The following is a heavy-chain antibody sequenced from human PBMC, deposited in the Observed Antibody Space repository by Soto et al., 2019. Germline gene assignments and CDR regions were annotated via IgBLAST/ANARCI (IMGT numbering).Heavy chain of an antibody. CDR3: ARQGTYYDFWSGYYMDYYFDY. Sequence: LPETLSLTCTVSGGSISSYYWSWIRQPPGKGLEWIGYIYYSGSTNYNPSLKSRVTISVDTSKNQFSLKLSSVTAADTAVYYCARQGTYYDFWSGYYMDYYFDYWGQGTLVTVSS. V-gene: IGHV4-59*01. D-gene: IGHD3-3*01. CDR2: IYYSGST. CDR1: GGSISSYY. J-gene: IGHJ4*02.